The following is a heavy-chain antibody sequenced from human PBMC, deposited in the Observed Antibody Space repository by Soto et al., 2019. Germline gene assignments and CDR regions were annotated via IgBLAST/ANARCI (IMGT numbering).Heavy chain of an antibody. CDR2: IIPLFDTA. CDR1: GGTITNSV. Sequence: GASVKVCCKAPGGTITNSVIRWVRQAPGHGLEWMGGIIPLFDTANYAQKFQGRVTIIADESTSTAYMELSSLRSDDTAIYYCARAHIIVGVSTYENYFNTRGQGSLVTVSA. J-gene: IGHJ1*01. CDR3: ARAHIIVGVSTYENYFNT. V-gene: IGHV1-69*13. D-gene: IGHD1-26*01.